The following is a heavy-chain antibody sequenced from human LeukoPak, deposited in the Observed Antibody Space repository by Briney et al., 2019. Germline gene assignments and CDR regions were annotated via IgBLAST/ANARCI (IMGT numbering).Heavy chain of an antibody. CDR3: ARDRVYASGSRDAFGI. Sequence: GGSLRLSCAASGFTFSSYAMSWVRQAPGTGLGWVSGISGSGTSTYYADSVKGRFTISRDNSKNTLYLQMNNLRAEDTAVYYCARDRVYASGSRDAFGIWGQGTMVAVSS. J-gene: IGHJ3*02. CDR1: GFTFSSYA. CDR2: ISGSGTST. V-gene: IGHV3-23*01. D-gene: IGHD3-10*01.